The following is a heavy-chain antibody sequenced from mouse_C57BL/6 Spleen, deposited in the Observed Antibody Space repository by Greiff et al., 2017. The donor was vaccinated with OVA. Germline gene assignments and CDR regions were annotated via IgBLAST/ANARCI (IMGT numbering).Heavy chain of an antibody. J-gene: IGHJ2*01. D-gene: IGHD1-1*01. Sequence: EVQLQQSGGGLVQPGGSMKLSCAASGFTFSDAWMDWVRQSPEKGLEWVAEIRNKANNDATYYAESVKGRFTISRDDSKSSVYLQMNSLRAEDTGIYYCTRSYGSYFDYWGQGTTLTVSS. CDR2: IRNKANNDAT. V-gene: IGHV6-6*01. CDR3: TRSYGSYFDY. CDR1: GFTFSDAW.